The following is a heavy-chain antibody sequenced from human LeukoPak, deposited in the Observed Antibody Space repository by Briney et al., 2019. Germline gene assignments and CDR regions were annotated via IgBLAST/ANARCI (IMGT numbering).Heavy chain of an antibody. J-gene: IGHJ4*02. Sequence: PGGSLRLSCAASGFTFSRSAMSWVRQAPGKGLEWVSTITNSGDSTYYADSVKGRFTISRDNSKNTVYLQVNSLRADDTAVYYCAKDASCSNWGQGTLVTVSS. CDR2: ITNSGDST. D-gene: IGHD3-10*02. V-gene: IGHV3-23*01. CDR1: GFTFSRSA. CDR3: AKDASCSN.